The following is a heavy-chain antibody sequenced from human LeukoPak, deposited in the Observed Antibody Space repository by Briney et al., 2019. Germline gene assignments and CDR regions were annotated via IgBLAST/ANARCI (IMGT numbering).Heavy chain of an antibody. Sequence: PGGSLRLSCAASGFTFSSYAMSWVRQVPGKGLEWVSAISGSGGSTYYGDSVKGRFTISRDNSKNTLYLQMNSLRAEDTAVYYCAQQWLILGAFDIWGQGTMVTVSS. CDR1: GFTFSSYA. D-gene: IGHD6-19*01. V-gene: IGHV3-23*01. J-gene: IGHJ3*02. CDR3: AQQWLILGAFDI. CDR2: ISGSGGST.